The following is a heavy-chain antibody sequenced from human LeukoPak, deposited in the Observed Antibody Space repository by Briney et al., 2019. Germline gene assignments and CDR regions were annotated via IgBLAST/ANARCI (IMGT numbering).Heavy chain of an antibody. CDR2: TYYRSTWYN. CDR1: GDSVSSNSVT. J-gene: IGHJ5*02. Sequence: TSQTLSLTCAISGDSVSSNSVTWNWIRQSPSRGLEWLGRTYYRSTWYNDYAVSVRGRITVNPDTSKNQFSLHLNSVTPEDTAVYYCARRLTQYDCFDPWGQGILVTVPS. D-gene: IGHD2-2*01. CDR3: ARRLTQYDCFDP. V-gene: IGHV6-1*01.